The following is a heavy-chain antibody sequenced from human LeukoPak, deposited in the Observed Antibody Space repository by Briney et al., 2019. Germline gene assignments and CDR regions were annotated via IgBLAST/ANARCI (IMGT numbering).Heavy chain of an antibody. D-gene: IGHD5-24*01. Sequence: PSETLSLTCTVSGGSISSYYWSWIRQPPGKGLEWIGYIYYSGSTNYNPSLKSRVTISADTSKNQFSLKLSSVTAADTAVYYCARQAGWLQPQIDYWGQGTLVTVSS. CDR2: IYYSGST. V-gene: IGHV4-59*08. J-gene: IGHJ4*02. CDR1: GGSISSYY. CDR3: ARQAGWLQPQIDY.